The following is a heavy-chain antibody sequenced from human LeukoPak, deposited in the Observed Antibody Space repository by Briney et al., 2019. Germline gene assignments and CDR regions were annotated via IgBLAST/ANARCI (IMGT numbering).Heavy chain of an antibody. D-gene: IGHD3-16*01. CDR1: GGSISSYY. J-gene: IGHJ5*02. V-gene: IGHV4-59*12. CDR2: IYYSGST. CDR3: ARGYRGKFDP. Sequence: SETLSLTCTVSGGSISSYYWSWIRQPPGKGLEWIGYIYYSGSTNYNPSLKSRVTISVDTSKNQFSLKLSSVTAADTAVYYCARGYRGKFDPWGQGTLVAVSS.